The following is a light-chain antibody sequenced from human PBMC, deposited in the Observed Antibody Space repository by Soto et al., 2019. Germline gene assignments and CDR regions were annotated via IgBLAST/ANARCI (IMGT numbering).Light chain of an antibody. J-gene: IGLJ3*02. CDR1: SGAVGGYNF. Sequence: QSALTQPRSVSGSPGQSVTISCTGTSGAVGGYNFVSWYQQHPGKAPTLMIFDVSQRPSGVPDRFSGSKSGNTASLTISGLQADDEAGYYCYSYGGSYTWVFGGGTKVTVL. CDR2: DVS. V-gene: IGLV2-11*01. CDR3: YSYGGSYTWV.